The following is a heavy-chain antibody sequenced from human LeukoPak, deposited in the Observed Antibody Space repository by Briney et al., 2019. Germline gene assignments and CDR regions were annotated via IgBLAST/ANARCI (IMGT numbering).Heavy chain of an antibody. CDR1: GGSISSYY. Sequence: SETLSLTCTVSGGSISSYYWSWIRQPPGKGLEWIGYIYYSGSTNYNPSLKSRVTISVDTSKNQFSLKLSSVTAADTAVYYCARGSVGVPSMVATGAFDIWGQGTMDTVSS. CDR3: ARGSVGVPSMVATGAFDI. CDR2: IYYSGST. J-gene: IGHJ3*02. D-gene: IGHD5-12*01. V-gene: IGHV4-59*01.